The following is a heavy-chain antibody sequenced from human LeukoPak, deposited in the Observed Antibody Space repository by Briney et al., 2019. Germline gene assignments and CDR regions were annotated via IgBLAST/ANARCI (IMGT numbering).Heavy chain of an antibody. CDR2: ISGSGGST. J-gene: IGHJ4*02. Sequence: GGSLRLSCAASGFTFSSYAMSWVRQAPGKGLAWVSAISGSGGSTYYADSVKGRFTISRDNSKNTLYLQMNSLRAEDTAVYYCAKALAVTTSSFDYWGQGTLVTVSS. CDR3: AKALAVTTSSFDY. D-gene: IGHD4-17*01. V-gene: IGHV3-23*01. CDR1: GFTFSSYA.